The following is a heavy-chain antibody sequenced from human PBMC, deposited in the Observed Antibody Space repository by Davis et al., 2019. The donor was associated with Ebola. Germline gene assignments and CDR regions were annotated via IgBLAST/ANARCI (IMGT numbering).Heavy chain of an antibody. D-gene: IGHD4-17*01. CDR2: ISAYNGNT. CDR3: ARAQSAVTTDWFDP. J-gene: IGHJ5*02. V-gene: IGHV1-18*04. Sequence: ASVKVSCKASGYTFTSYDINWVRQAPGQGLEWMGWISAYNGNTNYAQKLQGRVNMTTDTSTSTAYMELRSLRPDDTAVYCCARAQSAVTTDWFDPWGQGTLVTVSS. CDR1: GYTFTSYD.